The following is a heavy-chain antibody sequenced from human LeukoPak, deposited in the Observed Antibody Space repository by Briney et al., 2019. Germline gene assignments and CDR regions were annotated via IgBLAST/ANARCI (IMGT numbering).Heavy chain of an antibody. CDR2: IYSGGSI. V-gene: IGHV3-66*01. CDR3: ARDPGDSGYRD. CDR1: GFTVSSNY. Sequence: GGSLRLSCAASGFTVSSNYMTWVRQAPGKGLEWVSIIYSGGSIYYADSVRGRFTISRDNSKNTLYLQMNSLRAEDSAVYYCARDPGDSGYRDWGQGTLVTVSS. D-gene: IGHD5-12*01. J-gene: IGHJ4*02.